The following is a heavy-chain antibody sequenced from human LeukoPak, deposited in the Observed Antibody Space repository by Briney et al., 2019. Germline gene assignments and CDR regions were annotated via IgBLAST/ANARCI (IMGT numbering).Heavy chain of an antibody. Sequence: EASVKVSCKTSGYTFASYAISWVRQAPGQGLEWMGWITTCNDNTKYAQKFQGRVTMTTDTSTSTAYMELRSLRSDDTAVYYCARWVRTYSSGWYSYYFDYWGQGTLVTVSS. CDR2: ITTCNDNT. CDR3: ARWVRTYSSGWYSYYFDY. J-gene: IGHJ4*02. D-gene: IGHD6-19*01. CDR1: GYTFASYA. V-gene: IGHV1-18*01.